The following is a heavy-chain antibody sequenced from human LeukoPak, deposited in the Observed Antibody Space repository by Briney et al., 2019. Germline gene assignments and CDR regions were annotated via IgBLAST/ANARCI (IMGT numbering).Heavy chain of an antibody. J-gene: IGHJ4*02. CDR3: AKDSLDIVVVVAAYDY. D-gene: IGHD2-15*01. V-gene: IGHV3-30*18. Sequence: GGSLRLSCAASGFTFSSYGMHWVRQAPGKGLEWVAVISYDGSNKYYADSVKGRFTISRDNSKNTLYLQMNSLRAEDTAVYYCAKDSLDIVVVVAAYDYWGQGTLVTVSS. CDR1: GFTFSSYG. CDR2: ISYDGSNK.